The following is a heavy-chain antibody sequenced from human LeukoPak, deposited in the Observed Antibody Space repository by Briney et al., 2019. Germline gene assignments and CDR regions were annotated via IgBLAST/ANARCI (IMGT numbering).Heavy chain of an antibody. D-gene: IGHD3-3*01. V-gene: IGHV4-39*07. CDR3: ARVGYLYYDFWSGYSGYFDY. Sequence: SETLSLTCTVSGGSISSSSYYWGWIRQPPGKGLEWIGSIHYSGSTYYNPSLKSRVTISVDTSKNQFSLKLSSVTAADTAVYYCARVGYLYYDFWSGYSGYFDYWGQGTLVTVSS. CDR2: IHYSGST. J-gene: IGHJ4*02. CDR1: GGSISSSSYY.